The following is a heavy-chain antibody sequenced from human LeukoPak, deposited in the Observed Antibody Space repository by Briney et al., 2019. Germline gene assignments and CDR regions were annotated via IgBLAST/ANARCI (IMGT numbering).Heavy chain of an antibody. Sequence: GGSLRLSCAASGFTFSSYAMHWVRQAPGKGLEWVAVISYDGSNKYYADSVKGRFTISRDNSKNTLYLQMNSLRAEDTAVYYCARSTARPVVTPYYFDYWGQGTLVTVSS. CDR1: GFTFSSYA. J-gene: IGHJ4*02. D-gene: IGHD4-23*01. CDR3: ARSTARPVVTPYYFDY. CDR2: ISYDGSNK. V-gene: IGHV3-30-3*01.